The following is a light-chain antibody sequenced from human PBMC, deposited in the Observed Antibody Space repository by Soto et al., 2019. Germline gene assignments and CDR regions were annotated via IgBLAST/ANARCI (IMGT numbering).Light chain of an antibody. CDR2: GAS. J-gene: IGKJ1*01. CDR3: QQYNNWPWT. Sequence: EIVLTQPPGTLSLSPGERATLSCRASQSVSSSYLAWYQQKPGQAPRLLIYGASSRATGIPDRFSGSGSGTDFTLTISSLQSEDFAVYYCQQYNNWPWTFGQGTKVDIK. V-gene: IGKV3-20*01. CDR1: QSVSSSY.